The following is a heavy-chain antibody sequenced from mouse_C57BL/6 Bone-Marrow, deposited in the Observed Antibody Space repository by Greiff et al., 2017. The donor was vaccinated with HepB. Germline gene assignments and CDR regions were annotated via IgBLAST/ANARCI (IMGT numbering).Heavy chain of an antibody. D-gene: IGHD1-1*01. Sequence: DVKLQESVAELVRPGASVKLSCTASGFNIKNTYMHWVKQRPEQGLEWIGRIDPANGNTKYAPKFQGKATITADTSSNTAYLQLSSLTSEDTAIYYCASKGPYYGSSYGFAYWGQGTLVTVSA. CDR1: GFNIKNTY. J-gene: IGHJ3*01. CDR2: IDPANGNT. CDR3: ASKGPYYGSSYGFAY. V-gene: IGHV14-3*01.